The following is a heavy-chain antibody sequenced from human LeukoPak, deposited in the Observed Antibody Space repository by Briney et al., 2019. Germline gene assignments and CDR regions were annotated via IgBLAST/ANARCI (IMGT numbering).Heavy chain of an antibody. CDR3: VAVEMATITH. D-gene: IGHD5-24*01. CDR1: GGSISSSSYY. CDR2: IYYSGST. J-gene: IGHJ4*02. V-gene: IGHV4-39*01. Sequence: SETLSLTCTVSGGSISSSSYYWGWIRQPPGKGLEWIGSIYYSGSTYYSPSLKSRVTISVDTSKNQFSLKLSSVTAADTAVYYCVAVEMATITHWGQGTLVTVSS.